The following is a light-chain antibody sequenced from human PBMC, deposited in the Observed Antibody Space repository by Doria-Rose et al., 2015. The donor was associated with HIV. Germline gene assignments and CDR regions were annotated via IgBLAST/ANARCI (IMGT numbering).Light chain of an antibody. CDR2: WAS. CDR3: QQHYDTPS. Sequence: DIRLTQSPESLGMSLGERATLNCKSNQSLLYTSKNYLAWYQQKPGQPPKLLIYWASTRPSGVPARFSGSGSGTDFTLAISSLEAEDVAVYYCQQHYDTPSFGPGTTVDIK. CDR1: QSLLYTSKNY. J-gene: IGKJ3*01. V-gene: IGKV4-1*01.